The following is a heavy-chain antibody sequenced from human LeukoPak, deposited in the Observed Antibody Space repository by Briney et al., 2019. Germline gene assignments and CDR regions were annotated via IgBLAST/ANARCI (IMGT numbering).Heavy chain of an antibody. CDR3: RNYDFWSGYSRPDRFDY. J-gene: IGHJ4*02. V-gene: IGHV4-39*07. CDR1: GGSISSSSYY. Sequence: SETLSLTCTVSGGSISSSSYYWGWIRQPPGRGLEWIGSIYYSGSTYYNPSLKSRVTISVDTSKNQCSLKLSSVTAADTAVYYCRNYDFWSGYSRPDRFDYWGQGTLVTVSS. D-gene: IGHD3-3*01. CDR2: IYYSGST.